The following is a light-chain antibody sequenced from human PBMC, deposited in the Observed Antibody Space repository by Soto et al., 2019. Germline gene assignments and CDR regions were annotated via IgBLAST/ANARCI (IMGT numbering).Light chain of an antibody. J-gene: IGLJ1*01. Sequence: QSVLTQPPSVSAAPGQKVTIPCSGSSSNIGNNYVSWYQQLPGTAPKLLIYDNNKRPSGIPDRFSGSKSGTSATLGITGLQTGDEADYYCGTWDSSLSAYVFGIGTKVTVL. CDR3: GTWDSSLSAYV. V-gene: IGLV1-51*01. CDR2: DNN. CDR1: SSNIGNNY.